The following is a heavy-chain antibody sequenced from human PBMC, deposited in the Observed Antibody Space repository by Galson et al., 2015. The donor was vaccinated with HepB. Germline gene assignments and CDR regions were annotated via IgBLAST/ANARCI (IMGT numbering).Heavy chain of an antibody. CDR2: INTDNGNT. J-gene: IGHJ4*02. CDR1: GYSFTNYA. V-gene: IGHV1-3*04. Sequence: SVKVSCKASGYSFTNYAMHWMRQAPGQRLEWMGWINTDNGNTKYSQRFQGRVTISRDTSATTVYMELSSLRSEDTAVYYCARVGYGGNGFDYWGQGTLVTVSS. CDR3: ARVGYGGNGFDY. D-gene: IGHD4-23*01.